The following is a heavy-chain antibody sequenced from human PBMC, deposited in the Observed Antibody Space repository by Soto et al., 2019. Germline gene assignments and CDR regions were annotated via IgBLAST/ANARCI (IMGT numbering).Heavy chain of an antibody. J-gene: IGHJ3*02. V-gene: IGHV1-18*01. CDR3: ARNAPTDAFDI. Sequence: ASVKVSCKASGYTFTSYDISWVRQAPGQGLEWKGWISAYNGNTNYAQKLQGRVTMTTDTSTSTAYMGLRSLRSDDTAVYYCARNAPTDAFDIWGQGTMVTVSS. CDR1: GYTFTSYD. CDR2: ISAYNGNT.